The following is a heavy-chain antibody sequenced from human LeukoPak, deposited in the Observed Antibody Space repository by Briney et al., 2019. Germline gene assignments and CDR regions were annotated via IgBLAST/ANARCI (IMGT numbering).Heavy chain of an antibody. CDR1: GGSISSYY. V-gene: IGHV4-59*01. Sequence: SETLSLTCTVSGGSISSYYWSWIRQPPGKGLEWIGYIYYSGSTNYNPSLKSRVTISVDTSKNQFSLKLSPVTAADTAVYYCARDDYGDYEGAFDIWGQGTMVTVSS. J-gene: IGHJ3*02. D-gene: IGHD4-17*01. CDR2: IYYSGST. CDR3: ARDDYGDYEGAFDI.